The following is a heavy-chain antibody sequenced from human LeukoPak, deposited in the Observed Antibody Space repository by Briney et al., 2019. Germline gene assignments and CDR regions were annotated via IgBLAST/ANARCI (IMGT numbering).Heavy chain of an antibody. J-gene: IGHJ4*02. D-gene: IGHD1-26*01. Sequence: GEFLKISCKGSGYSFTSYWIGWVRQMPGKGLEWMGIIYPGDSGTRYSPSFQGQVTISADKSISTAYLQWSSLKASDTAMYYCARSRSGSYYNTLFDYWGQGTLVTVSS. CDR1: GYSFTSYW. V-gene: IGHV5-51*01. CDR3: ARSRSGSYYNTLFDY. CDR2: IYPGDSGT.